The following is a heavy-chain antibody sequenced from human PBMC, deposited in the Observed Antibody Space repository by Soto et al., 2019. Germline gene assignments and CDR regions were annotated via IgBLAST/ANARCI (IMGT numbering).Heavy chain of an antibody. Sequence: QVQLVESGGGVVQPGRSLRLSCAASGFTFSSYGMHWVRQAPGKGLEWVAVIWYDGSNKYYADSVKGRFTISRDNSKNTLYLQMNSLRAEDTAVYYCARAGSGWFYCYFDLWGRGTLVTVSS. CDR3: ARAGSGWFYCYFDL. D-gene: IGHD6-19*01. J-gene: IGHJ2*01. CDR2: IWYDGSNK. CDR1: GFTFSSYG. V-gene: IGHV3-33*01.